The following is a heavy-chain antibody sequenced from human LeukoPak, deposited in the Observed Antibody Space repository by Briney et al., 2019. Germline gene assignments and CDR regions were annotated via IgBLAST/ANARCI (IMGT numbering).Heavy chain of an antibody. CDR3: ARILDIAAPGTEGGDAFDI. D-gene: IGHD6-13*01. V-gene: IGHV4-34*01. CDR1: GGSFSDYY. J-gene: IGHJ3*02. Sequence: SETLSLTCAVYGGSFSDYYWSWIRQPPGKGLEWIGEINHSGSTNYNPSLKSRVTISVDTSKNQFSLKLSSVTAADTAVYYCARILDIAAPGTEGGDAFDIWGQGTMVTVSS. CDR2: INHSGST.